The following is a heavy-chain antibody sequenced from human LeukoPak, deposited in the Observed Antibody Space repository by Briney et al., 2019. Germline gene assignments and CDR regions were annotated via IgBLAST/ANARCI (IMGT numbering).Heavy chain of an antibody. J-gene: IGHJ5*02. V-gene: IGHV1-8*01. CDR2: MNPNNGNT. CDR1: GFTFTSYD. CDR3: VRDGEGVAISVNYWFDP. Sequence: GASVKVSCKASGFTFTSYDINWVRQASGQGLEWMGWMNPNNGNTGYAQKFQGRVTMTRDTSISTAYMELRGLRSEDTAVYYCVRDGEGVAISVNYWFDPWGQGTLSPSPQ. D-gene: IGHD3-10*01.